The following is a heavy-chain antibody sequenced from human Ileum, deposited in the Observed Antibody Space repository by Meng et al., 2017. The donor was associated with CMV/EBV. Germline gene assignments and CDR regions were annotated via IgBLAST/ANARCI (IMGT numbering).Heavy chain of an antibody. D-gene: IGHD6-13*01. CDR1: GASISSGDYY. Sequence: QVQPQEWGPGLVKHSETLSLTCTVSGASISSGDYYWTWIRQPPGKGLEWIGYIYYTGATYYRPSLESRIVISSDTSKNHFSLTLTSVTAADTAVYFCARAKQAAENFDSWGQGTLVTVSS. CDR3: ARAKQAAENFDS. J-gene: IGHJ4*02. V-gene: IGHV4-30-4*08. CDR2: IYYTGAT.